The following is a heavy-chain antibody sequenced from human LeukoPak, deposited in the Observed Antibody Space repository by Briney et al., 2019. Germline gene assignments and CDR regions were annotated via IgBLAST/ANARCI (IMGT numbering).Heavy chain of an antibody. D-gene: IGHD1-26*01. V-gene: IGHV4-34*01. CDR1: GGSFSGYY. CDR3: ARGEGGASIF. CDR2: INHSGST. J-gene: IGHJ4*02. Sequence: SEPLSLTCAVYGGSFSGYYWSWIRQPPGKGLEWIGEINHSGSTSYNPSLKSRVTMSVDTSKNQFSLKLSSVTAADTAVYYCARGEGGASIFWGQGTLVTVSS.